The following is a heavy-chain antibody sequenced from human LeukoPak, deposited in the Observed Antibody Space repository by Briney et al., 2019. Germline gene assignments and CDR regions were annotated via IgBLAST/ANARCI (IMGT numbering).Heavy chain of an antibody. D-gene: IGHD5-18*01. CDR1: GFTVSSNY. CDR3: ASTSRAKGYSYGLDY. Sequence: PGGSPRLSCAASGFTVSSNYMSWVRQAPGKGLEWVSVIYSGGSTYYADSVKGRFTISRDNSKNTLYLQMNSLRAEDTAVYYCASTSRAKGYSYGLDYWGQGTLVTVSS. J-gene: IGHJ4*02. V-gene: IGHV3-53*01. CDR2: IYSGGST.